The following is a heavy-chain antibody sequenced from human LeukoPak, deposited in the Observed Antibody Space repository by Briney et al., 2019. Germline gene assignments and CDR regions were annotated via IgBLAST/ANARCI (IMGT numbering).Heavy chain of an antibody. CDR3: VKGRDSGSASYYNAPFDY. D-gene: IGHD3-10*01. Sequence: GGSLRLSCAASGFTFSSDAMHGGRQAPGEGLEYVSAISSSGDSTYNADPVKGRFTISRDNSKDTLYLQMSSLRAEDTAVYGCVKGRDSGSASYYNAPFDYWGQGTLVTVSS. CDR2: ISSSGDST. CDR1: GFTFSSDA. V-gene: IGHV3-64D*06. J-gene: IGHJ4*02.